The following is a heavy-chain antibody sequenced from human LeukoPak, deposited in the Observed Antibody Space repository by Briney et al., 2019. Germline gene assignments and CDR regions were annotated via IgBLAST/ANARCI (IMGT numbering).Heavy chain of an antibody. V-gene: IGHV4-61*02. J-gene: IGHJ4*02. CDR2: VYSSGNT. CDR1: GGSISTGAYY. Sequence: SETLSLTCTVSGGSISTGAYYWTWIRQPAGKGLEWIGRVYSSGNTDYNASLKSRVTISVDTSKNQFSLKLTSVTAADTAVYNCARDSGSSRGLSEYYYFDYWGQGTLVTVSS. D-gene: IGHD2-2*01. CDR3: ARDSGSSRGLSEYYYFDY.